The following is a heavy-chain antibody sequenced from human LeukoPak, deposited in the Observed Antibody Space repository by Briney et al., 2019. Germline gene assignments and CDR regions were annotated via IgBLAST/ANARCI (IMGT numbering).Heavy chain of an antibody. CDR3: ASEHSSSPFF. CDR2: VHHSGTA. CDR1: GHSIFSNYY. Sequence: PSETLSLTCTVSGHSIFSNYYHWGWIRQPPGKGPEWIASVHHSGTAYYYPSLKSRVTISVDTSENQFSLKLSSVTAADTAVYYCASEHSSSPFFWSQGTLVTVSS. J-gene: IGHJ4*02. V-gene: IGHV4-38-2*02. D-gene: IGHD6-6*01.